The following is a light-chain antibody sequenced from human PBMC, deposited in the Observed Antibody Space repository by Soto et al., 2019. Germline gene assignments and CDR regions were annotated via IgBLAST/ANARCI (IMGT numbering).Light chain of an antibody. CDR2: DAS. CDR1: QNVDND. CDR3: QQYNNWPLT. Sequence: EIVMTQSPATLSVSPWDRATLSCRASQNVDNDLAWYQQKPGQPPRLLIYDASTRATGIPARFSGSQSGTEFTLTISSLLSEDFAVYSCQQYNNWPLTFGGGTKVEIK. V-gene: IGKV3D-15*01. J-gene: IGKJ4*01.